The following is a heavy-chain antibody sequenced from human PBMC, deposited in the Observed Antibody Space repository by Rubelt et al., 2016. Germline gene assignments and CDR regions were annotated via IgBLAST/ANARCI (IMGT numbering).Heavy chain of an antibody. CDR2: INHSGST. V-gene: IGHV4-34*01. CDR3: ARGRSVGFQH. Sequence: GWIGEINHSGSTYYNPSLKSRVTISLDTSKNQFSLKLSSVTAADTAVYYCARGRSVGFQHWGQGTLVTVSS. J-gene: IGHJ1*01.